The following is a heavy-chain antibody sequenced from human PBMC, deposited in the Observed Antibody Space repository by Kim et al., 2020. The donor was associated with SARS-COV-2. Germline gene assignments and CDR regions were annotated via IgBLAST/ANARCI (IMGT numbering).Heavy chain of an antibody. CDR3: ARGFPYYDILTGYSAFDI. Sequence: SRVTISVDTAKNQFSLKLSSVTAADTAVYYCARGFPYYDILTGYSAFDIWGQGTMVTVSS. J-gene: IGHJ3*02. V-gene: IGHV4-34*01. D-gene: IGHD3-9*01.